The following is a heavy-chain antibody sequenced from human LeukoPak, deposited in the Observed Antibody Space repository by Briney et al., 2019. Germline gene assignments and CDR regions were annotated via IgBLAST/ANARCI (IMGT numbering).Heavy chain of an antibody. Sequence: HPGGSLRLSCAASGFTFSSYAMSWVRQAPGKGMEWVSVISGSGDSTNYADSVKGRFTISRDSSKNTLYLQMNSLRAEDTAVYYCAKADCSHIYCFVRDYWGRGTLVTVSS. J-gene: IGHJ4*02. CDR3: AKADCSHIYCFVRDY. D-gene: IGHD2-15*01. CDR2: ISGSGDST. CDR1: GFTFSSYA. V-gene: IGHV3-23*01.